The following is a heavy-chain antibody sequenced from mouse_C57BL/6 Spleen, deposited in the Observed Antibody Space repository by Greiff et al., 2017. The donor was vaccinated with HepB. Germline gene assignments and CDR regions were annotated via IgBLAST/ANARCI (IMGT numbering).Heavy chain of an antibody. J-gene: IGHJ2*01. V-gene: IGHV1-66*01. CDR2: IYPGSGNT. Sequence: QVQLQQSGPELVKPGASVKISCKASGYSFTSYYIHWVKQRPGQGLEWIGWIYPGSGNTKYNEKFKGKATLTADTSSSTAYMQLSSLTSEDSAVYYCARDYYGSSDYWGQGTTLTVSS. CDR3: ARDYYGSSDY. CDR1: GYSFTSYY. D-gene: IGHD1-1*01.